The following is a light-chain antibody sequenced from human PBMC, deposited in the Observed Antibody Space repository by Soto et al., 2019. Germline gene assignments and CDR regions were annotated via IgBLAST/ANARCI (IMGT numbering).Light chain of an antibody. J-gene: IGKJ4*01. V-gene: IGKV3-15*01. CDR1: QSVSSN. Sequence: EIVMTQSQATLSVSPGERAILSCRASQSVSSNLAWYQQKPGQAPRLLIYGASTRATGIPARFSGSGSGTEITLTISSLQSEDFAVYYGQQYNNWPSTFGGGTKVEIK. CDR2: GAS. CDR3: QQYNNWPST.